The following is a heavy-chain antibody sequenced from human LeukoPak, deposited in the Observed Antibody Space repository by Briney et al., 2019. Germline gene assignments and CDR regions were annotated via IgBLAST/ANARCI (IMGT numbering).Heavy chain of an antibody. Sequence: ASVKVSCKASGYTFTGYYMHWVRQAPGQGLEWMGWINPNSGGTNYAQKFQGRVTMTRDTSISAAYMELSRLRSDDTAVYYCARVLCSGGSCLSHDAFDIWGQGTMVTVSS. CDR3: ARVLCSGGSCLSHDAFDI. J-gene: IGHJ3*02. CDR2: INPNSGGT. D-gene: IGHD2-15*01. CDR1: GYTFTGYY. V-gene: IGHV1-2*02.